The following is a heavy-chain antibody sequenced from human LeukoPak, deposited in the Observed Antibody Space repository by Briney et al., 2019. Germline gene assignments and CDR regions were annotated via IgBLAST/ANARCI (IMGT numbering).Heavy chain of an antibody. D-gene: IGHD5-12*01. CDR3: ARGSIVATLDY. Sequence: GGSLRLSCAASGFTFSSYEMNWVHQAPGKGLEWVSYISSSGSTIYYADSVKGRFTISRDNAKNSLYLQMNSLRAEDTAVYHCARGSIVATLDYWGQGTLVTVSS. CDR2: ISSSGSTI. CDR1: GFTFSSYE. J-gene: IGHJ4*02. V-gene: IGHV3-48*03.